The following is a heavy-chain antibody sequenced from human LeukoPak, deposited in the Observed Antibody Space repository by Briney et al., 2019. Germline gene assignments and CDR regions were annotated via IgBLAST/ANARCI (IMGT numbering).Heavy chain of an antibody. CDR1: GYTFTSYG. J-gene: IGHJ6*03. V-gene: IGHV1-18*01. CDR3: ARSLGDSSGYYPTGYYYYYMDV. Sequence: ASVKVSCKASGYTFTSYGISWVRQAPGLGLEWMGWISAYNGNTNYAQKLQGRVTMTTDTSTSTAYMELRSLRSDDTAVYYCARSLGDSSGYYPTGYYYYYMDVWGKGTTVTVSS. D-gene: IGHD3-22*01. CDR2: ISAYNGNT.